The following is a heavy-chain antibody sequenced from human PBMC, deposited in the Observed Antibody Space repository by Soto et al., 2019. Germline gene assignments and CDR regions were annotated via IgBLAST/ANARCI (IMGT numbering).Heavy chain of an antibody. CDR1: GGSISHYY. Sequence: SETLSLTCTVSGGSISHYYWSWIRQPPGKGLEWIGYIYHSGSTYYNPSLKSRVTISVDRSKNQFSLKLSSVTAADTAVYYCARALILTGYYIHDAFDIWGKGTMFTVSS. D-gene: IGHD3-9*01. V-gene: IGHV4-59*12. CDR3: ARALILTGYYIHDAFDI. CDR2: IYHSGST. J-gene: IGHJ3*02.